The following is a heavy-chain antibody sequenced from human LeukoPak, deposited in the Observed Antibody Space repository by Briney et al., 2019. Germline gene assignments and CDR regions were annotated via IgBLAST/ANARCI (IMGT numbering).Heavy chain of an antibody. Sequence: GASVKVSCRASGYTFTSYGISWVRQAPGQGLEWMGWISAYNGNTNYAQKLQGRVTMTPDTSTSTAYMELRSLTSDDTAVYYCARAHGFDSSGYSEAYFDYWGQGTLVTVSS. V-gene: IGHV1-18*01. CDR3: ARAHGFDSSGYSEAYFDY. CDR1: GYTFTSYG. CDR2: ISAYNGNT. D-gene: IGHD3-22*01. J-gene: IGHJ4*02.